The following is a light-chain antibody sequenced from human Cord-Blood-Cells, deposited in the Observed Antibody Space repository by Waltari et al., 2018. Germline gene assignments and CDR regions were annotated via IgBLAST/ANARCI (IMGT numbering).Light chain of an antibody. CDR3: NSRDSSGNV. CDR1: SLRSYY. V-gene: IGLV3-19*01. Sequence: SSELTQDPAVSVALGKTVRITCHGDSLRSYYASWYQQKPGQAPVLVIYGKNNRPPGIPDRFSGSSSGNTASLTITGAQAEDEADYYCNSRDSSGNVFGTGTKVTVL. J-gene: IGLJ1*01. CDR2: GKN.